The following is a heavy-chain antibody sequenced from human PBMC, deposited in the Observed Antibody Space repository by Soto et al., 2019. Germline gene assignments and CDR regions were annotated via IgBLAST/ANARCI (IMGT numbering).Heavy chain of an antibody. D-gene: IGHD3-3*01. V-gene: IGHV4-59*01. J-gene: IGHJ5*02. CDR1: GGSISSYY. CDR3: ARTYYDFWSSRQSVLDPGGNWFDP. CDR2: IYYSGST. Sequence: SETLSLTCTVSGGSISSYYWSWIRQPPGKGLEWIGYIYYSGSTNYNPSLKSRVTISVDTSKNQFSLKLSSVTAADTAVYYCARTYYDFWSSRQSVLDPGGNWFDPWGQGTLVTVSS.